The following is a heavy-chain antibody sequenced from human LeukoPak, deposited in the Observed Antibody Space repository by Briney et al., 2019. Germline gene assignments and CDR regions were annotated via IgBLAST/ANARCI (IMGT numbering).Heavy chain of an antibody. CDR2: ISSSSSYI. CDR3: ARTNYDILTGPFYGMDV. V-gene: IGHV3-21*01. Sequence: GGSLRLSCAASGFTFSSYSMNWVRQAPGKGPEWVSSISSSSSYIYYADSVKGRFTISRDNAKNSLYLQMNSLRAEDTAVYYCARTNYDILTGPFYGMDVWGKGTTVTVSS. D-gene: IGHD3-9*01. J-gene: IGHJ6*04. CDR1: GFTFSSYS.